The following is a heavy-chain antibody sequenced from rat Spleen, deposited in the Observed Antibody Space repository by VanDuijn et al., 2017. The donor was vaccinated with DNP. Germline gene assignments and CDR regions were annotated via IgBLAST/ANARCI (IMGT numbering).Heavy chain of an antibody. V-gene: IGHV6-6*01. CDR1: GFTFTTTW. CDR3: ASPGA. D-gene: IGHD1-4*01. J-gene: IGHJ4*01. CDR2: IKAKSNNYAT. Sequence: EVQILESGGGLVQPGNSLILSCATSGFTFTTTWMYWYRQFPEKRLEWVARIKAKSNNYATYYTESVKGRFTISRDDSKSSIYLQMNNLKEEDTAIYYCASPGAWGQGTSVTVSS.